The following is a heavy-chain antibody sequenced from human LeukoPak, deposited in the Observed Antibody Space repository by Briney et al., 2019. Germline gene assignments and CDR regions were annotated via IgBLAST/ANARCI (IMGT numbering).Heavy chain of an antibody. CDR1: GYTFGTYG. D-gene: IGHD6-6*01. J-gene: IGHJ4*02. Sequence: GASVKVSCKASGYTFGTYGITWVRQAPGQGLEWMGWISAYNGNTNYAQKFQGRVTMTTDTSASTAYMELRSLRSDDTAVYYCARAGTTSSSTPDYWGQGTLVTVSS. CDR3: ARAGTTSSSTPDY. CDR2: ISAYNGNT. V-gene: IGHV1-18*01.